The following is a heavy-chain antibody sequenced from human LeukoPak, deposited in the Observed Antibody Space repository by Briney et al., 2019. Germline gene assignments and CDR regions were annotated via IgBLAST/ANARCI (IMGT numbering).Heavy chain of an antibody. CDR2: INHSGST. V-gene: IGHV4-39*07. CDR3: ARASGLTTVTMDLRNHGYDY. D-gene: IGHD4-17*01. Sequence: SETLSLTCTVSGGSISSGDYYWSWIRQPPGKGLEWIGEINHSGSTNYNPSLKSRVTISVDTSKNQFSLKLSSVTAADTAVYYCARASGLTTVTMDLRNHGYDYWGQGTLVTVSS. J-gene: IGHJ4*02. CDR1: GGSISSGDYY.